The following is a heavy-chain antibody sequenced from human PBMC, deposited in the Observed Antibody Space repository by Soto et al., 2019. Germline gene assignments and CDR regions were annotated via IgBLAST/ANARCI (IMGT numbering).Heavy chain of an antibody. J-gene: IGHJ4*02. CDR2: ISGSGATT. CDR1: GFTFNNYA. CDR3: AKGATLFGAVIN. V-gene: IGHV3-23*01. D-gene: IGHD3-3*01. Sequence: EVQLLESGGGLVQTGGSLRLSCAASGFTFNNYAMSWVRQAPGKGLEWVSLISGSGATTAYADSVRGRFTISRDNSRNTVYLHMSSLRAEDTAVYYCAKGATLFGAVINWGQGTLVTVSS.